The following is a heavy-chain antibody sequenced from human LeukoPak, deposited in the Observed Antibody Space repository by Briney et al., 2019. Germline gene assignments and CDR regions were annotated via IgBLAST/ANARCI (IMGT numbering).Heavy chain of an antibody. V-gene: IGHV3-30*18. Sequence: GGSLRLSCAASGFTFSSYGMHWVRQAPGKGLEWVAVISYDGSNKYYADSVKGRFTISRDNSKNTLHLQMNSLRAEDTAVYYCAKDPPYYDFWSGSPLPFDYWGQETLVTVSS. D-gene: IGHD3-3*01. CDR3: AKDPPYYDFWSGSPLPFDY. CDR2: ISYDGSNK. J-gene: IGHJ4*02. CDR1: GFTFSSYG.